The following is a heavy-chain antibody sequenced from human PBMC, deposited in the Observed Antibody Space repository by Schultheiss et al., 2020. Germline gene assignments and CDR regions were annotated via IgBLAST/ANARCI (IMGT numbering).Heavy chain of an antibody. CDR2: ISAYNGNT. CDR3: ARDESSYGSWCFDY. CDR1: GYTFTGYY. Sequence: ASVKVSCKASGYTFTGYYMHWVRQAPGQGLEWMGWISAYNGNTNYAQKLQGRVTMTTDTSTSTAYMELRSLRSDDTAVYYCARDESSYGSWCFDYWGQGTLVTVSS. V-gene: IGHV1-18*04. J-gene: IGHJ4*02. D-gene: IGHD6-13*01.